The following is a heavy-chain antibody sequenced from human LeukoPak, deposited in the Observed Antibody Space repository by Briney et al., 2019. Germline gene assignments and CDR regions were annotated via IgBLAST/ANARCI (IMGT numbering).Heavy chain of an antibody. CDR2: IYQSGST. D-gene: IGHD2-8*01. J-gene: IGHJ5*02. CDR1: GFSISSGGYH. CDR3: ARSLMVYANWFDP. Sequence: AQTLSLTCAVSGFSISSGGYHWSRHRQPQGKGLVSIGYIYQSGSTYSNPSLKRRVTISVDRSKNQFSLKLSSVTAADTAVYYCARSLMVYANWFDPWGQGTLVTVSS. V-gene: IGHV4-30-2*01.